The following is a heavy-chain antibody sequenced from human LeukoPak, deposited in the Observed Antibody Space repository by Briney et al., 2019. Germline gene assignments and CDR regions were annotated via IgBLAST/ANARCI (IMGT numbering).Heavy chain of an antibody. J-gene: IGHJ4*02. CDR1: GFTFSSYW. CDR2: IKQDGSEK. V-gene: IGHV3-7*04. Sequence: GGSLRLSCAASGFTFSSYWMRWVRQAPGKGLEWVANIKQDGSEKYYVDSVKGRFTISRDNAKNSLYLQMNSLRAEDTAVYYCAGGPYGDYFNYWGQGTLVTVSS. D-gene: IGHD4-17*01. CDR3: AGGPYGDYFNY.